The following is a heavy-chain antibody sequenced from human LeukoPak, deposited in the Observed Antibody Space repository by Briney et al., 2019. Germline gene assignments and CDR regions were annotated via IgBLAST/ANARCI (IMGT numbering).Heavy chain of an antibody. D-gene: IGHD2-2*01. V-gene: IGHV4-38-2*01. Sequence: SETLSLTCAVSGYSISSGSYWGWIRQPPGKGREWIGSIYHSGSTYYNPSLKSRVTISVDTSKNQFSLKLSSVTAADTAVYYCARGLGYCSSTSCYPNWFDPWGQGTLVTVSS. J-gene: IGHJ5*02. CDR1: GYSISSGSY. CDR3: ARGLGYCSSTSCYPNWFDP. CDR2: IYHSGST.